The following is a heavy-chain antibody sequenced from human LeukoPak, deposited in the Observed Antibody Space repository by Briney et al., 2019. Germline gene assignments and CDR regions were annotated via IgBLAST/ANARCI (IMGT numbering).Heavy chain of an antibody. D-gene: IGHD3-16*01. J-gene: IGHJ6*01. Sequence: GASVKVSCKASGYTLSNYAISSVRQAPGQGLESMGWIRAPNGNTNYAQKVQGRVTVTTDTSTSTAYMEVRSLRSDDTDVYYCARVAAGEEASNFGMDVWGQGATVIVSS. CDR3: ARVAAGEEASNFGMDV. V-gene: IGHV1-18*01. CDR1: GYTLSNYA. CDR2: IRAPNGNT.